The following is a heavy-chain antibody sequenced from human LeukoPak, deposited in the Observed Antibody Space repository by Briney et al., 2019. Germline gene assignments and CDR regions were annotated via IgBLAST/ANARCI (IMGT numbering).Heavy chain of an antibody. CDR1: GFTFSSYA. J-gene: IGHJ4*02. Sequence: PGGSLRLSCAASGFTFSSYAMHWVRQAPGKGLEYVSAITSNGDKTYYGNSVKGRLTISRDNSKNTLYLQMGSLRIEDMAVYYCARGGATTLFDYWGQGTLVTVSS. V-gene: IGHV3-64*01. CDR3: ARGGATTLFDY. CDR2: ITSNGDKT. D-gene: IGHD1-26*01.